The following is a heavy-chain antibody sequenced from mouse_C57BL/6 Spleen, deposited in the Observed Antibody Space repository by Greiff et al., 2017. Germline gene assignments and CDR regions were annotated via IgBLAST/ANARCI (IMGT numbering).Heavy chain of an antibody. J-gene: IGHJ3*01. CDR2: IDPANGNT. CDR3: ARGNYGSSYRFAY. V-gene: IGHV14-3*01. Sequence: DVKLQESVAELVRPGASVKLSCTASGFNIKNTYMHWVKQRPEQGLEWIGRIDPANGNTKYAPKFQGKATITADTSSNTAYLQLSSLTSEDTAIYYCARGNYGSSYRFAYWGQGTLVTVSA. D-gene: IGHD1-1*01. CDR1: GFNIKNTY.